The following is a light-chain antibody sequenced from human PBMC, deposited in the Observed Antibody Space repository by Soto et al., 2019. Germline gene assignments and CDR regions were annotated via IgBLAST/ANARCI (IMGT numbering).Light chain of an antibody. V-gene: IGLV2-14*01. J-gene: IGLJ3*02. CDR3: NPKKPRTTNPLV. CDR1: NTDVGGYDR. CDR2: EVY. Sequence: QSVLTQPASVSGSPGQSITISCIGTNTDVGGYDRVSWYQHHPGKAPKMLIFEVYNRPSGISDRFSGSKSGDTASLTISGLPAGGEAYYYCNPKKPRTTNPLVFGGGDQAHRP.